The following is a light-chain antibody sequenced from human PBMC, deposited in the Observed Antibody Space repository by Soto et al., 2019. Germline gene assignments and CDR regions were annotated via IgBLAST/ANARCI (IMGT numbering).Light chain of an antibody. CDR3: TSYASTSTYVV. V-gene: IGLV2-14*01. Sequence: QSALTQPASVSGSPGQSITISCTGTISDVGGYNYVSWYQHYPGKAPNLLMYEVFNRPSGVSNRFSGSRSGNTASLTISGLQADDEADYYCTSYASTSTYVVFGGGTKVTVL. CDR2: EVF. CDR1: ISDVGGYNY. J-gene: IGLJ2*01.